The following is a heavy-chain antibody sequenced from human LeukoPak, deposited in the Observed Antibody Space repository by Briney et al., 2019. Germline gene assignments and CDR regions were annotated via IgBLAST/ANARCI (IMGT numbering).Heavy chain of an antibody. D-gene: IGHD4-17*01. CDR1: GFTFSSYS. V-gene: IGHV3-30*03. J-gene: IGHJ5*02. CDR2: MSSDGSNK. Sequence: GGSLRLSCAASGFTFSSYSMNWVRQAPGKGLEWVAVMSSDGSNKYYADSVKGRFTISRDNSKNTLYLQMNSLRAEDTAVYYCARRLIYGDYNWFDPWGQGTLVTVSS. CDR3: ARRLIYGDYNWFDP.